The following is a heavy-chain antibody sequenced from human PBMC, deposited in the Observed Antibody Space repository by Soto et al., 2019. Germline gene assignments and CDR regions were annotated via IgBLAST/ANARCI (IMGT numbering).Heavy chain of an antibody. V-gene: IGHV4-31*03. D-gene: IGHD4-17*01. CDR1: GGSISSGGYY. Sequence: QVQLQESGPGLVKPSQTLSLTCTVSGGSISSGGYYWSWIRQHPGKGLEWIGYIYYSGSTYYNPSLKSRVTIXXAXSXXQFSLKLSSVTAADTAVYYCARTRAYGDDLWTMDYWGQGTLVTVSS. J-gene: IGHJ4*02. CDR2: IYYSGST. CDR3: ARTRAYGDDLWTMDY.